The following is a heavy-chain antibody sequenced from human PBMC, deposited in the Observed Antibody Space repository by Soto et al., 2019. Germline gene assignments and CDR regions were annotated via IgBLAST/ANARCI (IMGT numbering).Heavy chain of an antibody. CDR3: AGGGVRGVITRTRDYYGMDG. V-gene: IGHV4-4*02. J-gene: IGHJ6*02. CDR2: IYHSGST. D-gene: IGHD3-10*01. CDR1: GGSISSSNW. Sequence: PSETLSLTCAVSGGSISSSNWWSWVRQPPGKGLEWIGEIYHSGSTNYNPSLKSRVTISVDKSKNQFSLKLSSVTAADTAVYYCAGGGVRGVITRTRDYYGMDGWGQGTTVTVSS.